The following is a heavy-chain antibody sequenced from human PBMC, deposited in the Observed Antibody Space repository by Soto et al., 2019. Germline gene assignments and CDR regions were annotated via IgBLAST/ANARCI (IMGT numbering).Heavy chain of an antibody. CDR2: IIPILGIA. V-gene: IGHV1-69*08. D-gene: IGHD2-21*02. CDR3: ARDLSVVTGTPRGMDV. J-gene: IGHJ6*02. CDR1: GGTFSSYT. Sequence: QVQLVQSGAEVKKPGSSVKVSCKASGGTFSSYTISWVRQAPGQGLEWMGRIIPILGIANYAQKFQGRVTITADKSTSTAYMELSSLRSEDTAVYYCARDLSVVTGTPRGMDVWGQGTTVTVSS.